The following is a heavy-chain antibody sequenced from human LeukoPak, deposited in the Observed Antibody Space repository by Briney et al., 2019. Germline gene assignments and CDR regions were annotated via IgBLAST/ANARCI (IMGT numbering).Heavy chain of an antibody. V-gene: IGHV4-39*07. CDR2: IYYSGST. CDR1: GGSISSSSYY. J-gene: IGHJ6*03. CDR3: SRQLGYYYYYMDV. D-gene: IGHD5-18*01. Sequence: PSETLSLTCTVSGGSISSSSYYWGWIRQPPGKGLEWIGSIYYSGSTYYNPSLKSRVTISVDTSKNQFSLKLSSVTAADTAVYYCSRQLGYYYYYMDVWGKGTTVTISS.